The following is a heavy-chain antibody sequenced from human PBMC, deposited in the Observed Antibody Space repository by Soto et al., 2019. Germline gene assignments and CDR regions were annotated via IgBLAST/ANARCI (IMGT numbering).Heavy chain of an antibody. D-gene: IGHD1-7*01. J-gene: IGHJ6*02. Sequence: QVQLVESGGGVVQPGRSLRLSCAASGFTFSSYGMHWVRQAPGKGLEWVAVIWYDGSNKYYADSVKGRFTISRDNSKNTLYLQMNSLRAEDTAVDYCARSAELELPQSSSYGMDVWGQGTTVTVSS. CDR3: ARSAELELPQSSSYGMDV. CDR2: IWYDGSNK. V-gene: IGHV3-33*01. CDR1: GFTFSSYG.